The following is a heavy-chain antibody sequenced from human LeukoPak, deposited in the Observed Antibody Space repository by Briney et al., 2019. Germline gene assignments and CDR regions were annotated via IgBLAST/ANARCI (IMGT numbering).Heavy chain of an antibody. CDR2: IYYSGST. D-gene: IGHD6-19*01. V-gene: IGHV4-59*01. Sequence: PSETLSLTCAVSGGSISSYYWSWIRQPPGKGLEWIGYIYYSGSTNYNPSLKSRVTISVDTSKNQFSLKLSSVTAADTAVYYCARDGSSGGSPSFDYWGQGTLVTVSP. J-gene: IGHJ4*02. CDR1: GGSISSYY. CDR3: ARDGSSGGSPSFDY.